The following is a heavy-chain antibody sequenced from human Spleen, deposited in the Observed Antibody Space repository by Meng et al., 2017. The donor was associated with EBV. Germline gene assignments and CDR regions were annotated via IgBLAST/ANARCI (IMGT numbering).Heavy chain of an antibody. CDR1: GYTFTDYD. V-gene: IGHV1-8*01. J-gene: IGHJ4*02. D-gene: IGHD3/OR15-3a*01. Sequence: QVQLVQSGAEVKKPGSSVKVSCKASGYTFTDYDINWVRQATGQGLEWVGWMNPNSGDAGFAQKFQGRVTMTSTPSITTAYMELSDLRSDDTAGYYCASGASYFWTWGQGTLVTVSS. CDR3: ASGASYFWT. CDR2: MNPNSGDA.